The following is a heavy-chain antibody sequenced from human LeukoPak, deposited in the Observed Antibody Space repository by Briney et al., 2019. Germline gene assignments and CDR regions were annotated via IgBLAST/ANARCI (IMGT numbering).Heavy chain of an antibody. CDR1: GFTFSSYA. D-gene: IGHD3-10*01. CDR3: AKDVTIWFGVRGNYMDV. V-gene: IGHV3-23*01. CDR2: ISGSGGST. J-gene: IGHJ6*03. Sequence: GGSLRLPCAASGFTFSSYAMSWVRQAPGKGLEWVSAISGSGGSTYYADSVKGRFTISRDNSKNTLYLQMNSLRAEDTAVYYCAKDVTIWFGVRGNYMDVWGKGTTVTVSS.